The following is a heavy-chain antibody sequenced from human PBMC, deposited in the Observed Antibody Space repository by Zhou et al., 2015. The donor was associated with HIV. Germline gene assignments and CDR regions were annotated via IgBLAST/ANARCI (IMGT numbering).Heavy chain of an antibody. CDR1: GGTFSSYA. J-gene: IGHJ3*02. Sequence: QVQLVQSGAEVKKPGSSVKVSCKASGGTFSSYAISWVRQAPGQGLEWMGGIIPIFGTANYAQKFQGRVTITADESTSTAYMELSSLRSEDTAVYYCARDRRGLRSFLKWGAFDIWGQGTMVTVSS. CDR2: IIPIFGTA. D-gene: IGHD5-12*01. V-gene: IGHV1-69*12. CDR3: ARDRRGLRSFLKWGAFDI.